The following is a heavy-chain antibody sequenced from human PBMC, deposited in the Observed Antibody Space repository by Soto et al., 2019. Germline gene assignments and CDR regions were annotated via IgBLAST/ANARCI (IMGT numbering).Heavy chain of an antibody. CDR1: GYTFSGYY. V-gene: IGHV1-2*02. D-gene: IGHD6-6*01. Sequence: QVQLVQSGAEVKKPGASVKVSCKASGYTFSGYYMHWVRQAPGQGLEWMGWINTLSGDTSFPQKFQGRLAMTRDTSIETAFMEVSRLTSDYTAIYYCARSLLNVLLPLGYWGQGTLVSVSS. CDR3: ARSLLNVLLPLGY. J-gene: IGHJ4*02. CDR2: INTLSGDT.